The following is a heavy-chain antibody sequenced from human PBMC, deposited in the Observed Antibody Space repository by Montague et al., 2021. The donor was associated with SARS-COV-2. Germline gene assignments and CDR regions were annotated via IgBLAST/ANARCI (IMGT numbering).Heavy chain of an antibody. V-gene: IGHV4-31*03. CDR2: IYYSGST. D-gene: IGHD3-22*01. CDR3: ARVQGITMIVVVIGAFGN. J-gene: IGHJ3*02. CDR1: GGPISSGGYY. Sequence: TLSLTCTVSGGPISSGGYYWSWIRQHPGKGLEWIGYIYYSGSTYYNPSLKSRVTISVDTSKNQFSLKLSSVTAADTAVYYCARVQGITMIVVVIGAFGNWGQGTMVTVSS.